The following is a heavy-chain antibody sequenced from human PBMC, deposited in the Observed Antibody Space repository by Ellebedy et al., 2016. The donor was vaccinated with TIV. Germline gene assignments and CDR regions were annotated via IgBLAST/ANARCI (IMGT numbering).Heavy chain of an antibody. J-gene: IGHJ6*02. Sequence: SVKVSXKASGGTFSSYAISWVRQAPGQGLEWMGGIIPIFGTANYAQKFQGRVTITADKSTSTAYMELSSLRSEDTAVYYCARERAYSSSWYLDYYYGMDVWGQGTTVTVSS. D-gene: IGHD6-13*01. CDR1: GGTFSSYA. CDR2: IIPIFGTA. CDR3: ARERAYSSSWYLDYYYGMDV. V-gene: IGHV1-69*06.